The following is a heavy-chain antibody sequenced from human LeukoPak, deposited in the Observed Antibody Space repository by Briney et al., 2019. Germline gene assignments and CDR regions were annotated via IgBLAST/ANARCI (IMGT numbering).Heavy chain of an antibody. CDR2: IYSTGTT. CDR3: ASLIGYCSGGSCYRP. J-gene: IGHJ5*02. Sequence: PGGSLRLSCAASGFTVSSNYMSWVRQAPGKGLEWVSVIYSTGTTYYADSVKGRFTISRDNSKNTLYLQMNSLRVEDTAMYYCASLIGYCSGGSCYRPWGQGTLLTVSS. CDR1: GFTVSSNY. D-gene: IGHD2-15*01. V-gene: IGHV3-53*01.